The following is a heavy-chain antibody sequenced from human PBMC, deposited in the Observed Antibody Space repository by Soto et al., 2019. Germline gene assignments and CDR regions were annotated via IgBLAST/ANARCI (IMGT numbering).Heavy chain of an antibody. V-gene: IGHV4-31*03. CDR1: GGSISSGGYY. CDR2: IYYSGST. CDR3: ARYYGSGSYQNRNFDY. J-gene: IGHJ4*02. Sequence: SETLSLTCTVSGGSISSGGYYWSWIRQHPGKGLEWIGYIYYSGSTYYNPALKSRVTISVDTSKNQFSLKLSSVTAADTAVYYCARYYGSGSYQNRNFDYWGQGTLVTVSS. D-gene: IGHD3-10*01.